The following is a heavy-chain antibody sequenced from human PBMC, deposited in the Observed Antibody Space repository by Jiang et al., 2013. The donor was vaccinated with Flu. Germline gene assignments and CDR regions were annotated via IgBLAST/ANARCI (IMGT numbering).Heavy chain of an antibody. CDR3: AKDFYSDYSSGIDS. V-gene: IGHV3-9*01. CDR2: ISWNSGKV. CDR1: GFTFDDYA. D-gene: IGHD4-11*01. Sequence: QLVESGGGLVQSGRSRRLSCAASGFTFDDYAMHWVRQAPGKGLEWVSGISWNSGKVGYADSVQGRFTISRDNANEFLYLQMDSLRAEDTAFYYCAKDFYSDYSSGIDSWGLGTLVTVSS. J-gene: IGHJ4*02.